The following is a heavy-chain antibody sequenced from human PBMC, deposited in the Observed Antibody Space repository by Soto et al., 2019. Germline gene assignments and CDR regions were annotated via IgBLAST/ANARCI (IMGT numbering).Heavy chain of an antibody. CDR1: GFTFSSYS. D-gene: IGHD6-19*01. CDR2: ISSSSSYI. V-gene: IGHV3-21*01. Sequence: GGSLRLSCAASGFTFSSYSMNWVRQAPGKGLEWVSSISSSSSYIYYADSVKGRFTISRDNAKNSLYLQMNSLRSEDTAVYYCARSPGIAVADYWAQGTLVTVSS. CDR3: ARSPGIAVADY. J-gene: IGHJ4*02.